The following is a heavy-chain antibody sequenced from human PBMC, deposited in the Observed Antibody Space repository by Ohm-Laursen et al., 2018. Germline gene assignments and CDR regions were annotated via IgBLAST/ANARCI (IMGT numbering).Heavy chain of an antibody. D-gene: IGHD3-3*02. CDR2: IVVNSDVT. J-gene: IGHJ4*02. CDR1: GVTLSRHS. CDR3: ATGGSSIDPPT. V-gene: IGHV3-21*01. Sequence: SLRLSCTASGVTLSRHSMNWVRQAPGKGLEWVSSIVVNSDVTYYGDSVKGRFTIARDDAQNSLHLQMDSLRAEDTAVYYCATGGSSIDPPTWGQGALVTVSS.